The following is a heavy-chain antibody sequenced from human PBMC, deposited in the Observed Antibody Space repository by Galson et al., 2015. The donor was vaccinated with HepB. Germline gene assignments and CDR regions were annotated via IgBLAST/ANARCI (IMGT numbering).Heavy chain of an antibody. D-gene: IGHD3-16*01. J-gene: IGHJ4*02. V-gene: IGHV4-34*01. CDR2: IDHSGAT. CDR1: SGSFSGYY. CDR3: ARGHAVTYDEIWGRSQKMAARWDY. Sequence: ETLSLTCAVYSGSFSGYYWTWLRQPPGKGLEWIGKIDHSGATNYNPSLKSRVTMSVDTSKNQFSLKLSSVTAADTAVYYCARGHAVTYDEIWGRSQKMAARWDYWGQGTLVTVSS.